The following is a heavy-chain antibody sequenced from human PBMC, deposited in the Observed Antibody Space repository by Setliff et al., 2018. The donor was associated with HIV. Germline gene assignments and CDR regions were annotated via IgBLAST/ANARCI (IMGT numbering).Heavy chain of an antibody. V-gene: IGHV4-38-2*01. CDR3: ARMYSGYDWSPAGARTRYFDY. D-gene: IGHD5-12*01. CDR2: IYHSGST. Sequence: LSLTCAVSGYSISSGYYWGWIRQPPGKGLEWIGSIYHSGSTYYNPSLKSRVTISVDTSKNQFSLKLSAVTAADTAVYYCARMYSGYDWSPAGARTRYFDYWGQGTLVTVSS. CDR1: GYSISSGYY. J-gene: IGHJ4*02.